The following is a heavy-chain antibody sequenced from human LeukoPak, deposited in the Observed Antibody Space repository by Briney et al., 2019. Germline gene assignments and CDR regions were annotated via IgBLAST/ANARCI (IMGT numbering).Heavy chain of an antibody. Sequence: GGSLRLSCAASGFTFSSYAMSWVRQAPGKGLEWVSAISGSGGSTYYADSVKGRFTISRANSKNTLYLEMNSLRAEDTAVYYCAKDLEQQLLRDGYFDYWGQGTLVTVSS. CDR1: GFTFSSYA. J-gene: IGHJ4*02. D-gene: IGHD6-13*01. CDR3: AKDLEQQLLRDGYFDY. CDR2: ISGSGGST. V-gene: IGHV3-23*01.